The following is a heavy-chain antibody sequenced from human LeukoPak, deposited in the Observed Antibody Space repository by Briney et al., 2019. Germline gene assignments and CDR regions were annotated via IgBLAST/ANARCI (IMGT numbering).Heavy chain of an antibody. V-gene: IGHV3-23*01. Sequence: GGSLRLSCAASGFTFSSYAMSWVRQAPGKGLEWVSAISGSGGSTYYADSVKGRFTISRDNSKNTLYLQMNNLRAEDTAVYYCATEVHYYDSSGYPSGVHYWGQGTLVTVSS. CDR2: ISGSGGST. CDR1: GFTFSSYA. D-gene: IGHD3-22*01. CDR3: ATEVHYYDSSGYPSGVHY. J-gene: IGHJ4*02.